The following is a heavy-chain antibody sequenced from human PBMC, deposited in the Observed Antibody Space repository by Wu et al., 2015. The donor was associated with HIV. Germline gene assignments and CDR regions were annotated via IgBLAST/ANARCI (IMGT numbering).Heavy chain of an antibody. D-gene: IGHD6-13*01. CDR3: ARDYKGDSSSWYREGYYGMDV. J-gene: IGHJ6*02. CDR1: GYTFTGYY. V-gene: IGHV1-2*02. Sequence: QVQLVQSGAEVKKPGASVKVSCKASGYTFTGYYMHWVRQAPGQGLEWMGWINPNSGGTNYAQKFQGRVTMTRDTSISTAYMELSRLRSDDTAVYYCARDYKGDSSSWYREGYYGMDVWGQGTTVTVSS. CDR2: INPNSGGT.